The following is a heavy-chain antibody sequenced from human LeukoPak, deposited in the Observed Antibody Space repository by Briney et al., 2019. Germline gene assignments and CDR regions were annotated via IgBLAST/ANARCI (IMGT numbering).Heavy chain of an antibody. CDR1: GFTFDDYA. CDR3: AKDIGDSSSWLDY. CDR2: ISWNSGSI. J-gene: IGHJ4*02. V-gene: IGHV3-9*01. D-gene: IGHD6-13*01. Sequence: GGSLRLSCAASGFTFDDYAMHWVRQAPGKGLEWVSGISWNSGSIGYADSVKGRFTISRDNAKNSLYLQMNSLRAEDTALYYCAKDIGDSSSWLDYWGQGTLVTVSS.